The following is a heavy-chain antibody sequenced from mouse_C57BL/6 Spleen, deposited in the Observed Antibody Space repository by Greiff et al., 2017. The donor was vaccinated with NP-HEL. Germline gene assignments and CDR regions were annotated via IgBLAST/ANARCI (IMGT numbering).Heavy chain of an antibody. V-gene: IGHV1-55*01. CDR2: IYPGSGST. CDR1: GYTFTSYW. D-gene: IGHD1-1*01. J-gene: IGHJ2*01. CDR3: ARAVITTYYFDD. Sequence: QVQLQQPGAELVKPGASVKMSCKASGYTFTSYWITWVKQRPGQGLEWLGDIYPGSGSTNYNEKFKSKATLTVDTSSSTAYMQLSSLTSEDSAVYYCARAVITTYYFDDWGQGTTLTVSS.